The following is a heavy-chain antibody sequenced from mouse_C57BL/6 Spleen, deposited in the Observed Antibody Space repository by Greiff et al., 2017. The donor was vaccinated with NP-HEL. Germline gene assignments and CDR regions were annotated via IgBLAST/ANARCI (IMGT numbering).Heavy chain of an antibody. Sequence: LQESGPGLVKPSQSLSLTCSVTGYSITSGYYWNWIRQFPGNKLEWMGYISYDGSNNYNPSLKNRISITRDTSKNQFFLKLNSVTTEDTATYYCARVDGYYVSAYWGQGTLVTVSA. CDR1: GYSITSGYY. D-gene: IGHD2-3*01. CDR2: ISYDGSN. CDR3: ARVDGYYVSAY. J-gene: IGHJ3*01. V-gene: IGHV3-6*01.